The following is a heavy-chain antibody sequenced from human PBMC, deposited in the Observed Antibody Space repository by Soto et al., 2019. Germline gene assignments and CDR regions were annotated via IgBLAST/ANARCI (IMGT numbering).Heavy chain of an antibody. J-gene: IGHJ4*02. Sequence: SETLSLTCAVYGGSFSGYYWSWIRQPPGKGLEWIGEINHSGSTNYNPSLKSRVTISVDTSKNQFSLKLSSVTAADTAVYYCARKGVLLWFGESTFVYWGQGTLVTVSS. D-gene: IGHD3-10*01. CDR3: ARKGVLLWFGESTFVY. V-gene: IGHV4-34*01. CDR2: INHSGST. CDR1: GGSFSGYY.